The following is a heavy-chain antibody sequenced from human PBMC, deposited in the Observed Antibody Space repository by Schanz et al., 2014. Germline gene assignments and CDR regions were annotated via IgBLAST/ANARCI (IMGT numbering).Heavy chain of an antibody. Sequence: QVQLVQSGAEVKKPGSPVKVSCKSSGGTFSSYAISWVRQAPGQGLEWMGRIIPILGIATYAQKFQGRLTSTEDKSTSTAYMELSSLRSEDTAMYYCARDYYDSSGYYYCDYWRQGPLVTVSS. CDR3: ARDYYDSSGYYYCDY. CDR2: IIPILGIA. CDR1: GGTFSSYA. V-gene: IGHV1-69*04. D-gene: IGHD3-22*01. J-gene: IGHJ4*02.